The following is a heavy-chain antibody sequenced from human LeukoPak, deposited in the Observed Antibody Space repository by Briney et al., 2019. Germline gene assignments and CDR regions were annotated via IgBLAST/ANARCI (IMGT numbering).Heavy chain of an antibody. J-gene: IGHJ4*02. CDR1: GFTFSDYT. CDR3: ARDRDWAFDY. Sequence: GGSLRLSCAAPGFTFSDYTLNWVRQAPGKGLEWLSYISPSRGSIAYADSVRGRFTISSDSAKNSVYLQINNLRAEDTAVYYCARDRDWAFDYWGQGILVTVSS. D-gene: IGHD2-21*01. CDR2: ISPSRGSI. V-gene: IGHV3-48*01.